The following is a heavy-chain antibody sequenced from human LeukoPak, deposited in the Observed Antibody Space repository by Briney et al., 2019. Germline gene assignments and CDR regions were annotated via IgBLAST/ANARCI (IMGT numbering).Heavy chain of an antibody. V-gene: IGHV4-61*05. CDR2: IYYSGST. CDR1: GGSISSSSYY. J-gene: IGHJ4*02. CDR3: ARSPVDFWSGYYAKYYFDY. D-gene: IGHD3-3*01. Sequence: SETLSLTCTVSGGSISSSSYYWGWIRQPPGKGLEWIGYIYYSGSTNYNPSLKSRVTISVDTSKNQFSLKLSSVTAADTAVYYCARSPVDFWSGYYAKYYFDYWGQGTLVTVSS.